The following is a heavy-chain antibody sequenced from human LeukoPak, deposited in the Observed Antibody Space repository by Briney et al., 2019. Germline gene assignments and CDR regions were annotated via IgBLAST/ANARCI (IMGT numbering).Heavy chain of an antibody. CDR1: GGSVSSGLNK. J-gene: IGHJ5*02. Sequence: PSETLSLTCTVSGGSVSSGLNKWSWIRQPPGKELEWIGDISYSGSAGYNPSLRSRVTISLDTSTNQFSLTLGSVTAADTAVYYCAREAECSGGSCYSYGWFDPWGQGTQVIVSS. CDR3: AREAECSGGSCYSYGWFDP. D-gene: IGHD2-15*01. V-gene: IGHV4-61*01. CDR2: ISYSGSA.